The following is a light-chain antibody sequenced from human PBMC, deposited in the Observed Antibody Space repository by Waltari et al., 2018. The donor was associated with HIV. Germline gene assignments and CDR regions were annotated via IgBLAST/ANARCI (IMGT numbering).Light chain of an antibody. J-gene: IGLJ2*01. CDR1: NSDIGSNP. CDR3: ASWDDSLNGVV. CDR2: SNN. Sequence: QSVLTQPPSVSGTPGQRVSISCAGSNSDIGSNPVNWYQQLPGTAPKRLSYSNNQRPSGVPDRFSGSKSGSLASLAITGLQSEDEAEYHCASWDDSLNGVVFGGGTKLTVL. V-gene: IGLV1-44*01.